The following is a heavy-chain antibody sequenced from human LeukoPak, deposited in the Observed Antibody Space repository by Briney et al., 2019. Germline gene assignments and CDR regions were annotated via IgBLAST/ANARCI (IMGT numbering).Heavy chain of an antibody. CDR1: GGSFSGNS. CDR3: ARHRTAFDI. Sequence: KPSETLSFTWAAYGGSFSGNSWSWIRQPPGKGLEWIGEINHSGSTNYNPSLKSRVTISVDTSKNQFSLKLSSVTAADTAVYYCARHRTAFDIWGQGTMVTVSS. CDR2: INHSGST. V-gene: IGHV4-34*01. J-gene: IGHJ3*02.